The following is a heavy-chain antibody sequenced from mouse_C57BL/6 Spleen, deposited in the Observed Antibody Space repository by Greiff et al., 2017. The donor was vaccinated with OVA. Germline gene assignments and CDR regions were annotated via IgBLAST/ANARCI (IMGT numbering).Heavy chain of an antibody. Sequence: DVQLVESGPGLVKPSQSLSLTCSVTGYSITSGYYWNWIRQFPGNKLEWMGNISYDGSNNYNPSLKNRIPITSDTSKNQFFLKLNSVTTEDTATYYCARKGYDYYSGYAMDYWGQGTSVTVSS. CDR1: GYSITSGYY. CDR3: ARKGYDYYSGYAMDY. D-gene: IGHD2-4*01. J-gene: IGHJ4*01. CDR2: ISYDGSN. V-gene: IGHV3-6*01.